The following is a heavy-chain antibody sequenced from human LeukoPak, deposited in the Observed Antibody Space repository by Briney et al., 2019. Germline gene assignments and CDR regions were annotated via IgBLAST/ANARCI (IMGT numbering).Heavy chain of an antibody. CDR2: IYYSGST. D-gene: IGHD3-16*02. Sequence: SETLSLTCTVSGGSISSTSYYWGWIRQPPGKGLEWIGNIYYSGSTYYNPSLPSLKSRLTISVDTPKNQFSLRLTSVTAADTAVYFCVRGPNYVRGSYRYFDYWGQGSLVTVSS. CDR1: GGSISSTSYY. J-gene: IGHJ4*02. CDR3: VRGPNYVRGSYRYFDY. V-gene: IGHV4-39*07.